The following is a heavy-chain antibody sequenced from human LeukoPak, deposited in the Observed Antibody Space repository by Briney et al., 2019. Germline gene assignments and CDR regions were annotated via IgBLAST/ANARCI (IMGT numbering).Heavy chain of an antibody. V-gene: IGHV1-18*01. CDR1: GYSFVFFG. CDR2: TDSHNGNT. Sequence: GSVKVSCKASGYSFVFFGVSWVRQAPGQGLEWMGWTDSHNGNTNYAEKFQDRVTMTTDTSTTTSYMELRSLRSDDTAVYYCARAVSGSLYGDFDFWGQGTLVTVSA. D-gene: IGHD1-26*01. CDR3: ARAVSGSLYGDFDF. J-gene: IGHJ4*02.